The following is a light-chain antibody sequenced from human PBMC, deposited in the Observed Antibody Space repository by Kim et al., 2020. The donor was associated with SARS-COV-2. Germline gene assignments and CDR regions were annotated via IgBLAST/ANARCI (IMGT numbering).Light chain of an antibody. V-gene: IGKV1-33*01. CDR3: QQYDNFWT. Sequence: DIQMTQSPSSLSASVGDRVTITCQASQDIRNYLNWYQHKAGKAPKLLIYDASSLETGVPSRFSGSGSGTDFTFTINSLQPEDIATYYCQQYDNFWTFGQGTKVDIK. CDR2: DAS. J-gene: IGKJ1*01. CDR1: QDIRNY.